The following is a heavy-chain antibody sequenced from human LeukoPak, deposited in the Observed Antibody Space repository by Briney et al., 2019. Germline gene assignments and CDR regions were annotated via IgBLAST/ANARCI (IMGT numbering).Heavy chain of an antibody. V-gene: IGHV3-30*02. CDR3: ASSYYYDSSGYYWYFDL. Sequence: PGGSLRLSCVASGFTFSNYGMHWVRQSPGKGLDWVAFIGSDGTKKYSADSVKGRFTISRDNSRNTLYLQMNSLRAEDTAVYYCASSYYYDSSGYYWYFDLWGRGTLVTVSS. J-gene: IGHJ2*01. D-gene: IGHD3-22*01. CDR1: GFTFSNYG. CDR2: IGSDGTKK.